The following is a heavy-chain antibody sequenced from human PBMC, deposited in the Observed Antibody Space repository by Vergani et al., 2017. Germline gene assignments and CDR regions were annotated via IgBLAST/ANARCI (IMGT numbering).Heavy chain of an antibody. CDR2: ISSSSSYI. V-gene: IGHV3-21*01. D-gene: IGHD3-10*01. CDR3: ARDWANYYGSGTNYYYYGMDV. CDR1: GFTFSSYS. J-gene: IGHJ6*02. Sequence: EVQLVESGGGLVKPEGSLRLSWAASGFTFSSYSMNWVRQAPGKGLEWVSSISSSSSYIYYADSVKGRFTISRDNAKNSLYLQMNSLRAEDTAVYYCARDWANYYGSGTNYYYYGMDVWGQGTTVTGSS.